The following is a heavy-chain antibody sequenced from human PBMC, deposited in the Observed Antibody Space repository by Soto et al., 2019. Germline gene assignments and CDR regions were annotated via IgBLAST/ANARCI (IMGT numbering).Heavy chain of an antibody. D-gene: IGHD3-22*01. CDR1: GFTFSDYY. Sequence: WGSLRLSCAASGFTFSDYYMSWIRQAPGKGLEWVSYIGSSDNIIYYADSVKGRFTISRDNAKNSLYLQMNSLRAEDTAVYYCARDLGYYESSGYFDYWGQGTLVTVSS. J-gene: IGHJ4*02. CDR3: ARDLGYYESSGYFDY. V-gene: IGHV3-11*01. CDR2: IGSSDNII.